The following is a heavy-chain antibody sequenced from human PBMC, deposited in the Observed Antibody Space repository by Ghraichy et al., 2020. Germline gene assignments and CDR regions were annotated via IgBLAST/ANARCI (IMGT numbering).Heavy chain of an antibody. D-gene: IGHD3-22*01. J-gene: IGHJ4*02. Sequence: GGSLRLSCGASGFTFSRAWMNWVRQAPGKGLEWVGLIKRKSDGGTTDLAAPVKGRFTISRDDSKNTLYLQMNSLKTEDTAVYFCTRHPYYYDSRSAYLDYCGRPTLVTVSS. CDR3: TRHPYYYDSRSAYLDY. CDR1: GFTFSRAW. CDR2: IKRKSDGGTT. V-gene: IGHV3-15*07.